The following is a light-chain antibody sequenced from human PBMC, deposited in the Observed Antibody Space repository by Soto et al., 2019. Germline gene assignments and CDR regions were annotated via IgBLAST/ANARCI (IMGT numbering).Light chain of an antibody. J-gene: IGKJ2*01. CDR1: QSVSSSY. V-gene: IGKV3-20*01. CDR2: GAS. CDR3: QQYGSSPPYT. Sequence: LVLTQSPGTLSLSPGERATLSCRASQSVSSSYLAWYQQKPGQAPRLLIYGASSRATGIPDRFSGSGSGKDFTLTISRLEPEDFAVYYCQQYGSSPPYTFGQGTKLEIK.